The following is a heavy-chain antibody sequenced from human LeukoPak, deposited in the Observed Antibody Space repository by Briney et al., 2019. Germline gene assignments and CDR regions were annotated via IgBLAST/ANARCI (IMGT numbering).Heavy chain of an antibody. Sequence: PGGSLRLSCAASGFTFSNYAVSWVRQAPGKGLEWVSAISGSGGYTYYADSVKGRFTISRDNAKNTLYLQMNSLRAEDTAIYYCAKDPRAVAGNDFDYWGQGTLVTVSS. V-gene: IGHV3-23*01. D-gene: IGHD6-19*01. CDR1: GFTFSNYA. CDR3: AKDPRAVAGNDFDY. CDR2: ISGSGGYT. J-gene: IGHJ4*02.